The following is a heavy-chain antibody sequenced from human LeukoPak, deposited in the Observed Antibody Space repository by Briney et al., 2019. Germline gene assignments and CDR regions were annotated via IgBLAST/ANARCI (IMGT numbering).Heavy chain of an antibody. CDR3: ARDKYGDYVIDY. D-gene: IGHD4-17*01. J-gene: IGHJ4*02. CDR2: ISSSSSYI. Sequence: GGSLRLSCAASGFTFSSYSMNWVRQAPGKGLEWVSSISSSSSYIYYADSVKGRFTISRDNAKNSLYLQMNSLRAEDAAVYYCARDKYGDYVIDYWGQGTLVTVSS. V-gene: IGHV3-21*01. CDR1: GFTFSSYS.